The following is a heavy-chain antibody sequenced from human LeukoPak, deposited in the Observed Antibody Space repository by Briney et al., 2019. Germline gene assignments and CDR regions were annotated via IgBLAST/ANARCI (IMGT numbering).Heavy chain of an antibody. Sequence: SETLSLTCTVSGGSISSGGYYWSWIRQHPGKGLEWIGYIYYSGSTYYNPSLKSRVTISVDTSKNQFSLKLSSVTAADTAVYYCARGLRLGEFNWGQGTLVTVSS. J-gene: IGHJ4*02. CDR3: ARGLRLGEFN. CDR1: GGSISSGGYY. CDR2: IYYSGST. D-gene: IGHD3-16*01. V-gene: IGHV4-31*03.